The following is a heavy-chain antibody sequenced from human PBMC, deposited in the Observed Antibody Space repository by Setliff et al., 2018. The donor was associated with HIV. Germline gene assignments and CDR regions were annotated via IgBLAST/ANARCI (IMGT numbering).Heavy chain of an antibody. V-gene: IGHV4-59*08. Sequence: SETLSLTCTVSGGSISSYYWSWIRQHPGKGLEWIGYIYYSGSTYYNPSLKSRVTISVDTSKNQFSLKLSSVTAADTAVYYCARWGAVAGTFDYWGQGTLVTVSS. D-gene: IGHD6-19*01. CDR1: GGSISSYY. CDR2: IYYSGST. J-gene: IGHJ4*02. CDR3: ARWGAVAGTFDY.